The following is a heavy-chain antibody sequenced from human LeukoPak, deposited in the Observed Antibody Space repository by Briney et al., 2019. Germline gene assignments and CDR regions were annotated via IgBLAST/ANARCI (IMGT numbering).Heavy chain of an antibody. CDR1: VFTFSSYA. CDR2: ISATGDNT. Sequence: GGSLRLFCSASVFTFSSYAMNWDRQAPGKELEWVSSISATGDNTYYADSVKGRFTISRDNSKKTLFLQMYSLRVEDTAVYYCTKDRQASDAWRGNWFDPWGHVTLVPVS. V-gene: IGHV3-23*01. J-gene: IGHJ5*02. D-gene: IGHD2-21*01. CDR3: TKDRQASDAWRGNWFDP.